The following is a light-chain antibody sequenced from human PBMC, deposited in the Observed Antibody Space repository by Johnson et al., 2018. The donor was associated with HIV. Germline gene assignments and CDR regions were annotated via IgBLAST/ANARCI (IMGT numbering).Light chain of an antibody. CDR1: SSNIGNSY. CDR2: DNN. J-gene: IGLJ1*01. V-gene: IGLV1-51*01. Sequence: QSVLTQPPSVSAAPGQKVTISCSGSSSNIGNSYVSWYQQLPGTAPKLLIYDNNKRPSEIPDRFSGSKSGTSATLGITGLQTGDETDYYCGSWDSSLSAFVFGTRTKVTVL. CDR3: GSWDSSLSAFV.